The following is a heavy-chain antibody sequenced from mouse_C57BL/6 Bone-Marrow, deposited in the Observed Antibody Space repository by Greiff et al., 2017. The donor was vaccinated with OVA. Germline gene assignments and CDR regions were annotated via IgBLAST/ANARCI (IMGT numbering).Heavy chain of an antibody. CDR2: INPSSGYT. CDR1: GYTFTSYT. V-gene: IGHV1-4*01. CDR3: ARLDYYGAMDY. Sequence: QVQLQQSGAELARPGASVKMSCKASGYTFTSYTMHWVKQRPGQGLEWIGYINPSSGYTKYNQKFKDKATLTADKSSSTAYMQLSSLTSEYSAVYYCARLDYYGAMDYWGQGTSVTVSS. D-gene: IGHD2-1*01. J-gene: IGHJ4*01.